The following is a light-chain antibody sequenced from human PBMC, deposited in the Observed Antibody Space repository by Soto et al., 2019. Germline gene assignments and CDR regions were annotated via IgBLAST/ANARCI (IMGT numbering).Light chain of an antibody. V-gene: IGLV1-40*01. J-gene: IGLJ3*02. CDR3: QSYDSSLSGWV. CDR1: SSNIGAGYD. CDR2: GNN. Sequence: QSVLTQPPSVSGAPGQMVTISCTGSSSNIGAGYDVHWYQQLPETAPKLLIYGNNNRPSGVPDRFSGSKSGTSASLAITGLQAEDEADYYCQSYDSSLSGWVFGGGTKLTVL.